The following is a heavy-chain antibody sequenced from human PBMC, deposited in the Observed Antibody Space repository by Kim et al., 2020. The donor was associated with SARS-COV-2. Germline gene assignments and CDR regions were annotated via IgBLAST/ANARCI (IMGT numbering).Heavy chain of an antibody. V-gene: IGHV4-59*08. CDR2: IYYSGST. Sequence: SETLSLTCTVSGGSISSYYWSWIRQPPGKGLEWIGYIYYSGSTNYNPTLKSRVTISVDTSKNQFSLKLSSVTAADTAVYYCARHGDGYNPPFFDYWGQGTLVTVSS. D-gene: IGHD5-12*01. CDR3: ARHGDGYNPPFFDY. CDR1: GGSISSYY. J-gene: IGHJ4*02.